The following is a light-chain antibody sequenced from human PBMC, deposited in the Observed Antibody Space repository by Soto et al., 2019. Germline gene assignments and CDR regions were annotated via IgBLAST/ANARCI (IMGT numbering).Light chain of an antibody. CDR2: GAS. CDR1: QSVSSN. V-gene: IGKV3-15*01. CDR3: QQYDDWPPT. J-gene: IGKJ1*01. Sequence: EIVLTQSPASLSVSPGEGATLYCRASQSVSSNLGWYQQKPGQTPRLLTYGASTRASGIPARFSGSGSGTEFTLTISSLQSEDFAVYYCQQYDDWPPTFGPGTKVEIK.